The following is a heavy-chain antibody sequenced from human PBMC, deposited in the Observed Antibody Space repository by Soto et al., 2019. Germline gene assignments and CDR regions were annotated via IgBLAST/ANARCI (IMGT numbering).Heavy chain of an antibody. D-gene: IGHD6-13*01. J-gene: IGHJ2*01. CDR2: IYYSGST. CDR1: GGSVSTGVHY. V-gene: IGHV4-61*08. Sequence: QVQLQESGPGLVKPSETLSLTCTVSVSGGSVSTGVHYWSWIRQPPGKGLEWIGYIYYSGSTNYNPSLKNRVTISVDTSKNPFSLKLTSVPAADTAVYYCARGYYTSWYWFDRWGRGTLVTVSS. CDR3: ARGYYTSWYWFDR.